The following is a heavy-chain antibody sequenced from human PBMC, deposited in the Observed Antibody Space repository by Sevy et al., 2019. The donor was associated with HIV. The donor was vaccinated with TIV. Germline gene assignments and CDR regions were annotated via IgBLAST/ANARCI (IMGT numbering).Heavy chain of an antibody. CDR1: GFTFSSHY. CDR3: AREALYYYDSERHYDDAFDM. D-gene: IGHD3-22*01. J-gene: IGHJ3*02. Sequence: GGSLRLSCAASGFTFSSHYMSWVRQAPGKGLEWVANIKQDGSDKFNVESVKGRLTISRDNAKNSLYLQLSSLRAEDTAMYFCAREALYYYDSERHYDDAFDMWGPGTMVTVSS. V-gene: IGHV3-7*01. CDR2: IKQDGSDK.